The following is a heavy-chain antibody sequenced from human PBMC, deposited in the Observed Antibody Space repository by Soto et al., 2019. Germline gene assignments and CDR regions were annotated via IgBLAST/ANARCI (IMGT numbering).Heavy chain of an antibody. D-gene: IGHD3-22*01. V-gene: IGHV3-21*01. J-gene: IGHJ4*02. Sequence: PGGSLRLSCAASGFTFSTYNMGWVRQAPGKGLEWVSSIRSSSSYIYYADSVKGRFSISRDNAKDSLYLQMNSLRAEDTAVYYCARTYYYDNSGYYGYWSQGTLVTVSS. CDR2: IRSSSSYI. CDR3: ARTYYYDNSGYYGY. CDR1: GFTFSTYN.